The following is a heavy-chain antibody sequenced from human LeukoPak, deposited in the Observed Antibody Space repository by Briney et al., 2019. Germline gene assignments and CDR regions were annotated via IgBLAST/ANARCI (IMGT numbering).Heavy chain of an antibody. V-gene: IGHV4-38-2*01. CDR3: ARHGNYYDTSQSDP. J-gene: IGHJ5*02. CDR2: VYHSGST. CDR1: GYSISSGYY. D-gene: IGHD3-22*01. Sequence: SETLSLTCAVSGYSISSGYYWGWVRQPPGKGLEWIGSVYHSGSTYYNPSLKSRVTISVDTSKNQFSLKLSSVTAADTAVYYCARHGNYYDTSQSDPWGQGTLVTVSS.